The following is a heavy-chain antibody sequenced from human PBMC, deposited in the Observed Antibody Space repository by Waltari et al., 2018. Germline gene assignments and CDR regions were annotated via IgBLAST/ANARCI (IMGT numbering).Heavy chain of an antibody. D-gene: IGHD3-10*01. V-gene: IGHV4-34*01. CDR2: INHSGST. CDR3: AREVGVMYYFDY. Sequence: QVQLQQWGAGLLKPSETLSLTCAVYGGSFSGYYWSWIRQPPGKGLEWIGEINHSGSTNYNPSLKSRVTISVDTSKNQFSLKLSSVTAADTAVYYCAREVGVMYYFDYWGQGTLVTVSS. J-gene: IGHJ4*02. CDR1: GGSFSGYY.